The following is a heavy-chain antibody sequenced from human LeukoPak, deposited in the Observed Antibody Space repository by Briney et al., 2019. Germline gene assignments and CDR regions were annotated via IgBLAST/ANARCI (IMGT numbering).Heavy chain of an antibody. V-gene: IGHV4-59*10. Sequence: SETLSLTCAVYGGSFSGYYWSWIRQPAGKGLEWIGRIYTSGSTNYNPSLKSRVTMSVDTSKNQFSLKLSSVTAADTAVYYCARAVSEYQLLYFDYWGQGTLVTVSS. D-gene: IGHD2-2*01. CDR2: IYTSGST. CDR1: GGSFSGYY. CDR3: ARAVSEYQLLYFDY. J-gene: IGHJ4*02.